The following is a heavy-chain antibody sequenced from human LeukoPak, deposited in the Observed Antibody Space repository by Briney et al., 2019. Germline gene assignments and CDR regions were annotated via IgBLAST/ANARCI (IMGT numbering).Heavy chain of an antibody. CDR3: ASLLGGVIPYYFDY. Sequence: PGGSLRLSCAASGFTFSSYWMSWVRQAPGKGLEWVANIKQDGSEKYYVDSVKGRFTISRDNAKNSLYLQMNSLRAEDTAVCYCASLLGGVIPYYFDYWGQGTLVTVSS. D-gene: IGHD3-16*02. CDR1: GFTFSSYW. CDR2: IKQDGSEK. V-gene: IGHV3-7*01. J-gene: IGHJ4*02.